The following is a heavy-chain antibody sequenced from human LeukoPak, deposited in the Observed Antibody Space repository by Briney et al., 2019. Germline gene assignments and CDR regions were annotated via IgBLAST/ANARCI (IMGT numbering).Heavy chain of an antibody. D-gene: IGHD3-10*01. J-gene: IGHJ4*02. CDR2: IRYDGSNK. V-gene: IGHV3-30*02. Sequence: GGSLRLSCAASGFTFSSYGMHWVRQAPGKGLEWVAFIRYDGSNKYYADSVKGRFTISRDNAKNSLYLHMNNLRAEDTAVYYCARDRLGYGSGNKSDYWGQGTLVTVSS. CDR3: ARDRLGYGSGNKSDY. CDR1: GFTFSSYG.